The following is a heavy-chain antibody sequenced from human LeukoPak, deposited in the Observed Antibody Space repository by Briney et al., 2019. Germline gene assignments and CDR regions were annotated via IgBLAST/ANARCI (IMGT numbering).Heavy chain of an antibody. D-gene: IGHD3-10*01. J-gene: IGHJ4*02. CDR2: IYSSGTT. Sequence: SETLSLTCTVSGGSISSYYWGWIRQPPGKGPDWIGSIYSSGTTYYNPSLRSRVTISVDTSKNQFSLRLTSVTAADTAVYYCASVDRGWFAVGEYWGQGTLVTVSS. CDR3: ASVDRGWFAVGEY. CDR1: GGSISSYY. V-gene: IGHV4-39*01.